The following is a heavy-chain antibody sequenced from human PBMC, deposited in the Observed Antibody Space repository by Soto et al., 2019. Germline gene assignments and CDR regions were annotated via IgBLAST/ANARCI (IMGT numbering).Heavy chain of an antibody. CDR3: AVSDYYYYYMDV. CDR1: GDTFSSYT. Sequence: GASVKVSCKASGDTFSSYTISWVRQAPGQGLEWMGRIIPILGIANYAQKFQGRVTITADKSTSTAYMELSSLRSEDNGVYYCAVSDYYYYYMDVWRKGTTVTVSS. V-gene: IGHV1-69*02. CDR2: IIPILGIA. J-gene: IGHJ6*03.